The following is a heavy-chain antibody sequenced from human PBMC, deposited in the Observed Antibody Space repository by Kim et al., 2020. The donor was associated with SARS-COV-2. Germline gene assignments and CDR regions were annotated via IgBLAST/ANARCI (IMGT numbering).Heavy chain of an antibody. D-gene: IGHD1-26*01. CDR2: ISGTGGST. J-gene: IGHJ4*02. V-gene: IGHV3-23*01. CDR3: AKDFALVGTTTYAY. CDR1: GFTFSTYA. Sequence: GGSLRHSCAASGFTFSTYAMSWVRQAPGKGLEWVSAISGTGGSTYYADSVKGRFTISRDNSKNTLYLQMNSLRAEDTAIYYCAKDFALVGTTTYAYWGQGTLVTVSS.